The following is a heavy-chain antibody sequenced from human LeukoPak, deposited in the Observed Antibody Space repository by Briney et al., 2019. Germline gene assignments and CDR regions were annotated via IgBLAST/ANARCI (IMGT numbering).Heavy chain of an antibody. J-gene: IGHJ6*03. CDR1: GFTFSSYS. V-gene: IGHV3-21*01. CDR3: ARADGRTGRRDGYTDYYYMDV. Sequence: PGGSLRLSCAASGFTFSSYSMNWVRQAPGKGLEWVSSISSSSSYIYYADSVKGRFTNSRDNAKNSLYLQMNSLRAEDTAEYYCARADGRTGRRDGYTDYYYMDVWGKGTTVTVSS. CDR2: ISSSSSYI. D-gene: IGHD5-24*01.